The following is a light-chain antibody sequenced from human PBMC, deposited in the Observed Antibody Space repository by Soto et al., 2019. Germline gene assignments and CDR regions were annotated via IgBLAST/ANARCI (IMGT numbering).Light chain of an antibody. CDR3: QQYGSSPGT. Sequence: EIVLTQSPGTLSLSPGARATLSCRASQSVSSSYLAWYQQKPGQAPRLLIYGASSRATGIPDRFSGSGSGTDFSLTISRLEPEDFALYYCQQYGSSPGTFGQGTKVELK. CDR1: QSVSSSY. CDR2: GAS. V-gene: IGKV3-20*01. J-gene: IGKJ1*01.